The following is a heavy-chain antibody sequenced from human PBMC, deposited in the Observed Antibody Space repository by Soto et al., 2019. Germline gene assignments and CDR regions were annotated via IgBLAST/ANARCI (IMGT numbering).Heavy chain of an antibody. CDR3: ARIRRGYCYGSSYYYYGMDV. Sequence: SGPTLVNPTQTLTLTCTFSGFSLSTSGMCVSWIRQPTGKALEWLALIDWDDDKYYSTSLKTRLTISKDTSKNQVVLTMTNMDPVDTATYYCARIRRGYCYGSSYYYYGMDVWGQGTTVTVSS. V-gene: IGHV2-70*01. CDR2: IDWDDDK. D-gene: IGHD5-18*01. CDR1: GFSLSTSGMC. J-gene: IGHJ6*02.